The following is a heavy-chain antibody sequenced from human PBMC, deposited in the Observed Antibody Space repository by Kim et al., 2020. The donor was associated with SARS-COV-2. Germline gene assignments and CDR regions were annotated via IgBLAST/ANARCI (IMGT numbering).Heavy chain of an antibody. CDR3: ARDRSWRQYDY. J-gene: IGHJ4*02. Sequence: GGSLRLSCVASGLNVSSNYMSWVRQAPGKGLEWVSAIYKSGNTYYVDSVKGRFTISRDNPKNTVYLQMNSLGAEDTAMYYCARDRSWRQYDYWGQGALVTVSS. CDR1: GLNVSSNY. CDR2: IYKSGNT. V-gene: IGHV3-53*01. D-gene: IGHD2-15*01.